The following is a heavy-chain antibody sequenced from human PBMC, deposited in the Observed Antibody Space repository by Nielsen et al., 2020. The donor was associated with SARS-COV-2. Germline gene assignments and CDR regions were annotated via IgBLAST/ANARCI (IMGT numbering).Heavy chain of an antibody. CDR1: GYTFTSYG. CDR2: ISAYNGNT. J-gene: IGHJ5*02. D-gene: IGHD3-9*01. Sequence: ASVKVSCKASGYTFTSYGISWVRQAPGQGLEWMGWISAYNGNTNYAQKLQGRVTMTTDTSTSTAYMELRSLRSDDTAVYYCARDRILLRYFDLNWFDPWGQGTLATVSS. CDR3: ARDRILLRYFDLNWFDP. V-gene: IGHV1-18*01.